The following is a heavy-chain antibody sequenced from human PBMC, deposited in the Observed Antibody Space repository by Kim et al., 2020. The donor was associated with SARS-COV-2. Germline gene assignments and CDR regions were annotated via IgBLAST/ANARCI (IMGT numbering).Heavy chain of an antibody. V-gene: IGHV1-2*02. CDR1: GYTFTDFY. J-gene: IGHJ4*02. D-gene: IGHD6-6*01. Sequence: ASVKVSCKTSGYTFTDFYMHWVRQAPGQGLEWMAYINPVSGDAHYAQNFQGRISVTRDKSTRTVYLDLSWLTIDDTATYYCARDGLVGSSYDYWGQGTL. CDR3: ARDGLVGSSYDY. CDR2: INPVSGDA.